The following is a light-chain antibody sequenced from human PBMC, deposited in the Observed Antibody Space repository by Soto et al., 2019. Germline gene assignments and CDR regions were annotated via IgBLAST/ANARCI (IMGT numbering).Light chain of an antibody. V-gene: IGKV3-15*01. CDR3: QQYYNWPPLT. CDR2: AAS. CDR1: QSVGSN. Sequence: EVVMKQSPATLSVSPGERATPSCRASQSVGSNLAWYQQKPGQAPRLLIYAASTRATGIPARFSGSGSGTEFTLTISSLQSEDFAVYYCQQYYNWPPLTFGGGTKVDIK. J-gene: IGKJ4*01.